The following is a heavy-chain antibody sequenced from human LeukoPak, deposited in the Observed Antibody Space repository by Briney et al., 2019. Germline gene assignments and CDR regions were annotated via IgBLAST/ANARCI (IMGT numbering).Heavy chain of an antibody. D-gene: IGHD3-10*01. Sequence: SETLSLTCAVYGGSFSGYYWSWIRQPPGKGLEWIGEINHSGSTNYNPSLKSRVTISVDTSKNQFSLKLSSVTAADTAVYYCARGPWGRTPIMVRGVTLRAGFDYWGQGTLVTVSS. CDR3: ARGPWGRTPIMVRGVTLRAGFDY. J-gene: IGHJ4*02. V-gene: IGHV4-34*01. CDR2: INHSGST. CDR1: GGSFSGYY.